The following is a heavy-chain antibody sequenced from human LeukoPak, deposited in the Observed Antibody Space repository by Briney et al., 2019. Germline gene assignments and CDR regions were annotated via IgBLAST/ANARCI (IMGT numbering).Heavy chain of an antibody. J-gene: IGHJ3*02. CDR1: GGSISSYY. Sequence: PSETLSLTCTVSGGSISSYYWSWIRQPPGKGLEWIGYIYYSGSTNYNPSLKSRVTISVDTSKNQFSLKLSSVTAADTAVYYCARSLRITMVRGVIGHDAFDIWGQGTMVTVSS. CDR3: ARSLRITMVRGVIGHDAFDI. D-gene: IGHD3-10*01. CDR2: IYYSGST. V-gene: IGHV4-59*01.